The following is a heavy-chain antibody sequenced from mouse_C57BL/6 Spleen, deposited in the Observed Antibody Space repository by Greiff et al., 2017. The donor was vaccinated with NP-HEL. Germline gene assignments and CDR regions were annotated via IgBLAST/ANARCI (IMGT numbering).Heavy chain of an antibody. Sequence: QVQLQQSGAELVRPGTSVKVSCKASGYAFTNYLIEWVKQRPGPGLEWIGVINPGSGGTNYNEKFKGKATMTADKSSSTAYMQLSSLTSEDSAVYFCARDGGNGGMDDWGQGTSVTVSS. D-gene: IGHD1-1*02. J-gene: IGHJ4*01. CDR2: INPGSGGT. CDR1: GYAFTNYL. CDR3: ARDGGNGGMDD. V-gene: IGHV1-54*01.